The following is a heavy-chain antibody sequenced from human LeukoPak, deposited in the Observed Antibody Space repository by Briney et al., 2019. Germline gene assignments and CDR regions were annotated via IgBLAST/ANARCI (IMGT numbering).Heavy chain of an antibody. Sequence: GGSLRLSCAASGFTVSSNYMSWVRQAAGKGLEWVLVIYSGGSTYYADSVKGRFSISRDNSKNTLHLQMNSLRVEDTAVYYCARDFCSAGSCYPDNWGQGTLVTVSS. J-gene: IGHJ4*02. D-gene: IGHD2-15*01. CDR1: GFTVSSNY. CDR2: IYSGGST. V-gene: IGHV3-66*01. CDR3: ARDFCSAGSCYPDN.